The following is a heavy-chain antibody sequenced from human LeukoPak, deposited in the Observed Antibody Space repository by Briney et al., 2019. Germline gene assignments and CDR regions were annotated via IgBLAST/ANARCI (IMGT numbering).Heavy chain of an antibody. CDR2: ISNSGHYT. V-gene: IGHV3-11*03. J-gene: IGHJ4*02. D-gene: IGHD6-19*01. CDR3: ARSRGAGPGAYFDY. Sequence: PGGSLRLSCAVSGFSFAAEYMSWIRQAPGQGLEWVSYISNSGHYTNYADSVEGRFTISRDNAENSLYLQMSSLRAEDTAVYYCARSRGAGPGAYFDYWGQGTLVTVSS. CDR1: GFSFAAEY.